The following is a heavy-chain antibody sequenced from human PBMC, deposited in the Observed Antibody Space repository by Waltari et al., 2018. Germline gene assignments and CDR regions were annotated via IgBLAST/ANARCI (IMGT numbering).Heavy chain of an antibody. D-gene: IGHD3-22*01. CDR1: GYTFTSYA. CDR2: NNTNTGNP. Sequence: QVQLVQSGSELKKPGASVKVSCKASGYTFTSYAMNWVRQAPGQGLEWMGWNNTNTGNPTYAKGFTGRFVCSLDTSVSTAYLQISSLKAEDTAVYYCARDVHPYYYDSSGVSWGQGTLVTVSS. J-gene: IGHJ4*02. CDR3: ARDVHPYYYDSSGVS. V-gene: IGHV7-4-1*02.